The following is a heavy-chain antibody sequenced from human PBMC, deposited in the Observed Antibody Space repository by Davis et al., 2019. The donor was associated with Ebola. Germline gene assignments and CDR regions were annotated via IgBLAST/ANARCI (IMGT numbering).Heavy chain of an antibody. CDR2: IYSGGST. CDR3: ARIGEWYYYGMDV. V-gene: IGHV3-53*01. J-gene: IGHJ6*02. Sequence: PGGSLRLSCAASGFTVSSNYMSWVRQAPGKGLEWVSVIYSGGSTYYADSVKGRFTISSDHSKNTLYLQMNSLRAEDTAVYYCARIGEWYYYGMDVWGQGTTVTVSS. CDR1: GFTVSSNY. D-gene: IGHD3-10*01.